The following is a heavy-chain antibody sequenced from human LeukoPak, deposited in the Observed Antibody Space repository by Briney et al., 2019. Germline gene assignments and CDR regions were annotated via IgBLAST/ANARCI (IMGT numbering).Heavy chain of an antibody. D-gene: IGHD5-18*01. CDR1: GLTFSDYY. Sequence: GGSLRLSCAASGLTFSDYYMSWIRPARGKGLEWVSYISSSGSTIYYAASVKGRFTISRANAKNSLYLQMNSLRAEDTAVYACARGDTRYPHYYWGQGTLVTVSS. CDR2: ISSSGSTI. V-gene: IGHV3-11*01. J-gene: IGHJ4*02. CDR3: ARGDTRYPHYY.